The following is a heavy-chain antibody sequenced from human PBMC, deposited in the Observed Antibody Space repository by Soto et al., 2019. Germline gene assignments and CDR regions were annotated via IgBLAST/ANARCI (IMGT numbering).Heavy chain of an antibody. V-gene: IGHV4-30-4*01. CDR2: IYYSGST. D-gene: IGHD4-4*01. J-gene: IGHJ5*02. CDR3: ATGREMTTVTSWFDP. CDR1: GGSISSGDYY. Sequence: QVQLQESGPGLVKPSQTLSLTCTVSGGSISSGDYYWSWIRQPPGKGLEWIGYIYYSGSTYYNPSLKSRVTISVDTSKNQFSLKLSSVTAADTAVYYCATGREMTTVTSWFDPWGQGTLVTVSS.